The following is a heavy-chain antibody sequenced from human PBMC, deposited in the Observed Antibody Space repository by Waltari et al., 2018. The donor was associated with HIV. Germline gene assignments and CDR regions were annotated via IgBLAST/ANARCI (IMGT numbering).Heavy chain of an antibody. Sequence: QGHLVQSGAEMRKPGASVKVPCEASGYMFTNFGISWVRQAPGQGLEWMGRISNYNGNTNYAQKCRGRVTMTTDPSVSTAYMELRTLKSDDTATYYCAREGTFDIWGQGTMVTVSS. CDR3: AREGTFDI. J-gene: IGHJ3*02. CDR2: ISNYNGNT. V-gene: IGHV1-18*01. CDR1: GYMFTNFG.